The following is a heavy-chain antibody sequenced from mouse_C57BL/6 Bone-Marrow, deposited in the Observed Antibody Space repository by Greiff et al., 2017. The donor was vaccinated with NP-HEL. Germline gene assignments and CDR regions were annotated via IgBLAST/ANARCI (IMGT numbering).Heavy chain of an antibody. CDR2: IYPRSGNT. D-gene: IGHD1-3*01. CDR3: VLTFYYFDY. Sequence: QVQLKESGAELARPGASVKLSCKASGYTFTSYGISWVKQRTGQGLEWIGEIYPRSGNTYYNEKFKGKATLTADKSSSTAYMELRSLTSEDSAVYFCVLTFYYFDYWGQGTTLTVSS. CDR1: GYTFTSYG. J-gene: IGHJ2*01. V-gene: IGHV1-81*01.